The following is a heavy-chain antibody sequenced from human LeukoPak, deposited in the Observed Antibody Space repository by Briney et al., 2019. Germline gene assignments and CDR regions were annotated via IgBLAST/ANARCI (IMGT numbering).Heavy chain of an antibody. J-gene: IGHJ5*02. V-gene: IGHV3-74*01. Sequence: QPGGSLRLSCAASGFTFSSYWVTWVRQAPGKGPVWVSRINDDGSDTTYADSVKGRFTISRDDAKNMLFLQMNSLRAEDTAVYYCVRGGPSTWSWGQGTLVTVSS. CDR1: GFTFSSYW. D-gene: IGHD2-15*01. CDR3: VRGGPSTWS. CDR2: INDDGSDT.